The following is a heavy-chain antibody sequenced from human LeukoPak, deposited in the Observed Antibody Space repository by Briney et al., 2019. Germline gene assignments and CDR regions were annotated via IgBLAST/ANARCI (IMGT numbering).Heavy chain of an antibody. Sequence: PGGSLRLSCAASGFTFSSYAMSWVRQAPGKGLEWVSAISGSGGSTYYADSVKGRFTISRDNSKNTLYLQMNSPRAEDTAVYYCAKVSGSYYGAYDYWGQGTLVTVSS. D-gene: IGHD1-26*01. CDR2: ISGSGGST. CDR3: AKVSGSYYGAYDY. V-gene: IGHV3-23*01. J-gene: IGHJ4*02. CDR1: GFTFSSYA.